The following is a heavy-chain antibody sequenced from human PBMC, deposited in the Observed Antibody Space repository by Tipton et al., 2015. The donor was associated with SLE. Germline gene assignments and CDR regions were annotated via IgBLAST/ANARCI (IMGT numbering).Heavy chain of an antibody. CDR1: GDSISSGDYY. CDR3: ARMSSGWSVGAFDI. CDR2: IYDTGNI. D-gene: IGHD6-13*01. J-gene: IGHJ3*02. Sequence: TLSLTCTVSGDSISSGDYYWTWIRQTPGKGLEWIGFIYDTGNIYYNPSLKSRFTISIDTSKNQFSLNLRSVTAADTAVYYCARMSSGWSVGAFDIWGQGRMVTVSS. V-gene: IGHV4-30-4*01.